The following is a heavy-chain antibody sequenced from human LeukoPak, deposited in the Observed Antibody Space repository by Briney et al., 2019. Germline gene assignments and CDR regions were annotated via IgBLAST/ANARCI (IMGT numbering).Heavy chain of an antibody. CDR1: GFTFRDYS. Sequence: PGGSLRLSCAASGFTFRDYSMNWVRQAPGKGLEWISYIGINSGNTNYAGSVKGRFTISGDKAKNSLYLQMNSLRVEDTAVYYCARDYKYAFDNWGQGTLVTVSS. D-gene: IGHD5-24*01. CDR3: ARDYKYAFDN. CDR2: IGINSGNT. V-gene: IGHV3-48*01. J-gene: IGHJ4*02.